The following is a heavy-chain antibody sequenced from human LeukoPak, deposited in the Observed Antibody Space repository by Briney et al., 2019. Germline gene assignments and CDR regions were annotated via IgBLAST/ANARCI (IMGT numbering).Heavy chain of an antibody. CDR2: INHSGST. J-gene: IGHJ4*02. Sequence: SETLSLTCAVYGGSFSGYYWSWIRQPPGEGLEWIGEINHSGSTNYNPSLKSRVTISVDTSKNQFSLKLSSVTAADTAVYYCARKRVFVVVPAARGSFDYWGQGTLVTVSS. CDR3: ARKRVFVVVPAARGSFDY. CDR1: GGSFSGYY. V-gene: IGHV4-34*01. D-gene: IGHD2-2*01.